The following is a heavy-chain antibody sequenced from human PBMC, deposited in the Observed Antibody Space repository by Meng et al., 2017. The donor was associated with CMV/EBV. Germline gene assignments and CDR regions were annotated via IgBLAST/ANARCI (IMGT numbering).Heavy chain of an antibody. CDR3: ARDLMNCSSTSCANWFDP. CDR2: IYTSGST. J-gene: IGHJ5*01. V-gene: IGHV4-4*07. D-gene: IGHD2-2*01. Sequence: QGQRQESGPSLVKPSDTLALTCTVSGGSISSYYWSWIRQPAGKGLEWIGRIYTSGSTNYNPSLKSRVTMSVDTSKNQFSLKLSSVTAADTAVYYCARDLMNCSSTSCANWFDPWGQGTLVTVSS. CDR1: GGSISSYY.